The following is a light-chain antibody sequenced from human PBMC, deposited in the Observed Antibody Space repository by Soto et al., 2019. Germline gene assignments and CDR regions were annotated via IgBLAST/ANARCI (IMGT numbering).Light chain of an antibody. CDR3: SSWDGSLNGYV. CDR2: NNN. V-gene: IGLV1-47*02. CDR1: SSNIGSNY. J-gene: IGLJ1*01. Sequence: QSALTQPPSASGAPGQGGTISCSGSSSNIGSNYLYWYQQLPGTAPKLLIYNNNQRPSGVPDRFSASKSGTSASLAIRGLRSDDEADYYCSSWDGSLNGYVFGDGSKVTVL.